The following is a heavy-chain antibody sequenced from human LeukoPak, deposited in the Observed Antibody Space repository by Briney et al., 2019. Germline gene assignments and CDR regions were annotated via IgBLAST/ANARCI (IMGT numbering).Heavy chain of an antibody. J-gene: IGHJ4*02. Sequence: GGSLRLSCAASGFTFSSYAMSWVRQAPGKGLEWVSATGGSGVTTRYADSVKGRFTISRDNSKNTLYLQMNSLRAEDTAVYYCAKVSAHVLRFLEWSFDYWGQGTLVTVSS. CDR1: GFTFSSYA. CDR3: AKVSAHVLRFLEWSFDY. CDR2: TGGSGVTT. V-gene: IGHV3-23*01. D-gene: IGHD3-3*01.